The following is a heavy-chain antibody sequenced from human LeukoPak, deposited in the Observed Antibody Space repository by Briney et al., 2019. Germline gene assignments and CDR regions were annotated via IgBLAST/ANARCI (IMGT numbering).Heavy chain of an antibody. V-gene: IGHV1-69*10. CDR2: IISILGMV. CDR3: ARDANGYTCRGAFDI. J-gene: IGHJ3*02. Sequence: SVKVSCKASGGTLNSYGISWVRQAPGQGLEWMGGIISILGMVNYAQKFQGRVTITADKSTSTTYLELSSLRSEDTAMFYCARDANGYTCRGAFDIWGQGTMVIVSS. D-gene: IGHD5-24*01. CDR1: GGTLNSYG.